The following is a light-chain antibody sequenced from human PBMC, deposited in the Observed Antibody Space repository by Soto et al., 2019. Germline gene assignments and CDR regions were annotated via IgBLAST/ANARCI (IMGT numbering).Light chain of an antibody. J-gene: IGLJ1*01. V-gene: IGLV2-8*01. Sequence: QSVLTQPPSASGSPGQSVTISCTGTSSDVGGYSSVSWYQLHPGKAPKLMVYEVSKRPSGVPDRFSGSKSGNTASLTVSGLQAEDEADYYCSSYAGSNNYVCGTGTKVTVL. CDR2: EVS. CDR1: SSDVGGYSS. CDR3: SSYAGSNNYV.